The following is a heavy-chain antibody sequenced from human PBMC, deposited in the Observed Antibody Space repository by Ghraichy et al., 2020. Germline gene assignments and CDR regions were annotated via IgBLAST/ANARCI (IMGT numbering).Heavy chain of an antibody. CDR2: IYYSGST. V-gene: IGHV4-39*01. D-gene: IGHD6-13*01. Sequence: SETLSLTCTVSGGFISSSSYYWGWIRQPPGKGLEWIGSIYYSGSTYYNPSLKSRVTISVDTSKNQFSLKLSSVTAADTAVYYCARYEGIAAAGDSYWYFDLWGRGTLVTVSS. CDR1: GGFISSSSYY. CDR3: ARYEGIAAAGDSYWYFDL. J-gene: IGHJ2*01.